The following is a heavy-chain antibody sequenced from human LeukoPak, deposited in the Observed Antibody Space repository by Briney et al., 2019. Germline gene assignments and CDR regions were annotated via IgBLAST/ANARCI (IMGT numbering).Heavy chain of an antibody. CDR2: INHRGSS. CDR1: GESFRAYF. V-gene: IGHV4-34*01. Sequence: PSETLSLTCAVHGESFRAYFWNWIRQAPGKPLEYIGEINHRGSSHYNPSLKTRVTLSVDTSKKQFSLKLTSVTAADTAVYFCARGSAFDGYCSAGACDAGYYDIWGQRTPVTVSS. D-gene: IGHD2-15*01. CDR3: ARGSAFDGYCSAGACDAGYYDI. J-gene: IGHJ4*02.